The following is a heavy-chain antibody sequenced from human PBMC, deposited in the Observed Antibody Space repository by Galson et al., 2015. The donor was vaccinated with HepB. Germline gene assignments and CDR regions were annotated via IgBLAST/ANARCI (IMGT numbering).Heavy chain of an antibody. CDR3: AREFVFGTTYYYYGMDV. Sequence: SVKVSCKASGGTFSSYAISWVRQAPGQGLEWMGRIIPILGIANYAQKFQGRVTITADKSTSTAYMELSSLRSEDTAVYYCAREFVFGTTYYYYGMDVWGQGTTVTVSS. CDR1: GGTFSSYA. J-gene: IGHJ6*02. D-gene: IGHD1-1*01. CDR2: IIPILGIA. V-gene: IGHV1-69*04.